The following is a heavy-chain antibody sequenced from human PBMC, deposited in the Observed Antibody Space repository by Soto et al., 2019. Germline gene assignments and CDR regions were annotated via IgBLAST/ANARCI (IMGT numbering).Heavy chain of an antibody. CDR2: ISHTDRLT. CDR3: ARDPIHGSGLFDA. Sequence: EVQLAESGGDLVQPGGSLRLSCVGSGFTFSYYEMNWVRQAPGKGLERVAFISHTDRLTHYPDSVKGRFTISRDNSKNMVFLEMNSLRVEDTAVYHCARDPIHGSGLFDAWGQGTLVTVSS. J-gene: IGHJ5*02. D-gene: IGHD3-10*01. V-gene: IGHV3-48*03. CDR1: GFTFSYYE.